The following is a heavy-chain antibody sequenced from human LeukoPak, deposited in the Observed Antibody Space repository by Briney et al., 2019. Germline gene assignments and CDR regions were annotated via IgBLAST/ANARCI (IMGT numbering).Heavy chain of an antibody. J-gene: IGHJ6*03. CDR2: IIPIFGTA. V-gene: IGHV1-69*05. D-gene: IGHD2-15*01. CDR3: ARDVVWYETRLSYYMDV. CDR1: GGTFSSYA. Sequence: SVNVSRKASGGTFSSYAISWVRQASGQGLEWMGRIIPIFGTANYAQKFQGRVTITTDESTSTAYMELSSLRSEDTAVYYCARDVVWYETRLSYYMDVWGKGTTVTVSS.